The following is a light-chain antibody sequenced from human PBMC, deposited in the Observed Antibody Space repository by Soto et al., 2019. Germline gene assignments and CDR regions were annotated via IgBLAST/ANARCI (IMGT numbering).Light chain of an antibody. V-gene: IGKV3-20*01. Sequence: EIVLTQSPGTLSLSPGERATLSGRASQSVTSTFLAWYQQKPGQAPRLLISGASSRATGIPDRFSGSGSGTDFTLTISRLEPEDFAVYYCQQYGSSPQTFGQGNNLEIK. CDR1: QSVTSTF. CDR2: GAS. CDR3: QQYGSSPQT. J-gene: IGKJ2*01.